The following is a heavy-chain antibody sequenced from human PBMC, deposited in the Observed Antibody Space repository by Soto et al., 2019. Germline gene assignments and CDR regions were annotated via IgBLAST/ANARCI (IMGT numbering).Heavy chain of an antibody. CDR1: GYTFTGYY. V-gene: IGHV1-2*02. CDR3: AREDLGYYYDSSGYYSPPHDAFDI. J-gene: IGHJ3*02. CDR2: INPNSGGT. Sequence: GASVNVSCKSSGYTFTGYYIHWVRQAPGQGLECMGWINPNSGGTNYAQKFQGRVTMTRDTSISTAYMELSRLRSDDTAVYYCAREDLGYYYDSSGYYSPPHDAFDIWGQGTMVTVSS. D-gene: IGHD3-22*01.